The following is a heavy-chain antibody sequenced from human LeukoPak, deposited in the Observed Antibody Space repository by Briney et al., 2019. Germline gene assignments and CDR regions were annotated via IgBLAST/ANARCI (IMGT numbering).Heavy chain of an antibody. CDR2: IKSKTDGGTT. CDR1: GFTFSNAW. Sequence: GGSLRLSCAASGFTFSNAWMSWVRQAPGKGLEWVGRIKSKTDGGTTDYAAPVKGRFTISRDDSKNTLYLQMNSLKTEDTAVYYCTTDFVPAAPYLVGFDYWGQGTLVTVSS. D-gene: IGHD2-2*01. V-gene: IGHV3-15*01. CDR3: TTDFVPAAPYLVGFDY. J-gene: IGHJ4*02.